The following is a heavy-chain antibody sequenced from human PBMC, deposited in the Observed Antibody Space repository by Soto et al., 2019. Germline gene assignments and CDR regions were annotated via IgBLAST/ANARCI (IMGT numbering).Heavy chain of an antibody. CDR3: ARAGGDGYCSGGSCYSSDY. V-gene: IGHV1-69*02. J-gene: IGHJ4*02. CDR2: IIPILGIA. Sequence: QVQLVQSGAEVKKPGSSVKVSCKASGGTFSSYTISWVRQAPGQGLEWMGRIIPILGIANYAQKFQGRVTITADKXXSXAFXELSSLRSEDTAVYYCARAGGDGYCSGGSCYSSDYWGQGTLVTVSS. CDR1: GGTFSSYT. D-gene: IGHD2-15*01.